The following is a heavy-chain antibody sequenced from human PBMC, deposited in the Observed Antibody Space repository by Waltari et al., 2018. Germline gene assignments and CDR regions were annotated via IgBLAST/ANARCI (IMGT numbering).Heavy chain of an antibody. D-gene: IGHD2-15*01. CDR3: AAPGGNDLEYLQR. CDR1: GITFNTHW. Sequence: EVQLVESGGGLVQPGGSLRLSCAASGITFNTHWMHWVRQAPGKGLVWVSRSNSEGESTSYADSVKGRFTISRDNAKNTLYLEMKSLRAEDTAVYYCAAPGGNDLEYLQRWGQGTLVTVSS. V-gene: IGHV3-74*01. J-gene: IGHJ1*01. CDR2: SNSEGEST.